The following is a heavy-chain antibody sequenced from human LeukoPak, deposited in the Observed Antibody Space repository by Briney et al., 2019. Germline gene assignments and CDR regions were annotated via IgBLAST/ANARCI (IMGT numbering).Heavy chain of an antibody. CDR1: GFTFSSYG. J-gene: IGHJ4*02. Sequence: PGGSLRLSCAASGFTFSSYGMHWVRQAPGKGLEWVAVISYDGSNKYYADSVKGRFTISRDNSKNTLYLQMNSLRAEDTAVYYCAKDLRGYSGYGYYDYWGQGTLVTVSS. CDR3: AKDLRGYSGYGYYDY. V-gene: IGHV3-30*18. D-gene: IGHD5-12*01. CDR2: ISYDGSNK.